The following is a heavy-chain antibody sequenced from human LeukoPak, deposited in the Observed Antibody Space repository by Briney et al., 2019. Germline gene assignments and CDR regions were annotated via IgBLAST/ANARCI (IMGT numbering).Heavy chain of an antibody. Sequence: PGRSLRLSCAASGFTFSSYAMHWVPQAPGKGLEWVAVISYDGSNKYYADSVKGRFTISRDNSKNTLYLQMNSLRAEDTAVYYCERDRSIAAGGAFDYWGQGTLVTASS. J-gene: IGHJ4*02. V-gene: IGHV3-30*04. D-gene: IGHD6-13*01. CDR1: GFTFSSYA. CDR2: ISYDGSNK. CDR3: ERDRSIAAGGAFDY.